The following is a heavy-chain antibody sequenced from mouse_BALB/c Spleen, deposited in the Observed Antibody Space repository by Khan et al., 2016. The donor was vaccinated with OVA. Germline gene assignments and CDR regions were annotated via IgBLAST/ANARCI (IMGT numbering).Heavy chain of an antibody. D-gene: IGHD1-1*01. CDR2: ISYSGST. V-gene: IGHV3-2*02. J-gene: IGHJ4*01. CDR1: GYSITSNYA. CDR3: ARKNDYGYAVDY. Sequence: EVQLQESGPGLVKPSPSLSLTCTVTGYSITSNYAWNWIRQFPGNKLEWMGYISYSGSTSYNPSLKSRISFTRDTSKNQFFLQLNSVTTEDTATYYCARKNDYGYAVDYWGQGTSVTVSS.